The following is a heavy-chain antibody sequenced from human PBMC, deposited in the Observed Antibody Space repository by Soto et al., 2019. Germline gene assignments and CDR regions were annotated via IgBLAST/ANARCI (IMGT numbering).Heavy chain of an antibody. D-gene: IGHD3-10*01. CDR1: GFTFSSYG. CDR3: AKENYYGSGSYNPATYYFDY. Sequence: PGGSLRLSCAASGFTFSSYGMHWVRQAPGKGLEWVAVISYDGSNKYYADSVKGRFTISRDNSKNTLYLQMNSLRAEDTAVYYCAKENYYGSGSYNPATYYFDYWGQGTLVTVSS. CDR2: ISYDGSNK. J-gene: IGHJ4*02. V-gene: IGHV3-30*18.